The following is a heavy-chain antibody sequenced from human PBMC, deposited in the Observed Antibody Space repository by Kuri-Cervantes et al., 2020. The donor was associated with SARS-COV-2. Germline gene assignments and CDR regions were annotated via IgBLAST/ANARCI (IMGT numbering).Heavy chain of an antibody. CDR3: ATDKPSYGGNGYLQL. CDR1: GGFIRSGAYY. D-gene: IGHD4-23*01. CDR2: IYYNGVT. V-gene: IGHV4-31*03. Sequence: SETLSLTCSVSGGFIRSGAYYCHWIRHRPGKGLEWIGNIYYNGVTYYNPPLKSRVTISVDTSKNQFSLKLSSMTAADTAVYYCATDKPSYGGNGYLQLWGQGTLVTVSS. J-gene: IGHJ1*01.